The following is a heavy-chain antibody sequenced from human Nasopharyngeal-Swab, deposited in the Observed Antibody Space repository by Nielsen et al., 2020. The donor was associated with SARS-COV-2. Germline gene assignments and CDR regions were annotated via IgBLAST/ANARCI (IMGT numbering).Heavy chain of an antibody. CDR1: GFTFSSYG. D-gene: IGHD3-22*01. CDR2: IWYDGSNK. J-gene: IGHJ6*02. Sequence: GESLKISCAASGFTFSSYGMRWVRQAPGKGLEWVAVIWYDGSNKYYADSVKGRFTISRDNSKNTLYLQMNSLRAEDTAVYYCARDYYDSSGYYYYYYYYYGMDVWGQGTTVTVSS. V-gene: IGHV3-33*01. CDR3: ARDYYDSSGYYYYYYYYYGMDV.